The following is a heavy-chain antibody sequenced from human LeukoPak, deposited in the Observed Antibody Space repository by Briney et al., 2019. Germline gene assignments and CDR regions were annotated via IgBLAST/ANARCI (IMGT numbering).Heavy chain of an antibody. CDR1: GYTFSSYA. J-gene: IGHJ5*02. V-gene: IGHV1-69*05. CDR2: IIPIFGTA. Sequence: SVKVSCKASGYTFSSYAISWVRQAPGQGLEWMGRIIPIFGTANYAQKFQGRVTITTDESTSTAYMELSSLRSEDTAVYYCARDRGYCTNGVSHNWFDPWGQGTLVTVSS. CDR3: ARDRGYCTNGVSHNWFDP. D-gene: IGHD2-8*01.